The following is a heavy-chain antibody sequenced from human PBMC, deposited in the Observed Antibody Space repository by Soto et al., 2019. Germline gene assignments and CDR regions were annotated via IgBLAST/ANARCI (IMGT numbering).Heavy chain of an antibody. J-gene: IGHJ4*02. CDR2: IYYSGST. CDR3: ARGLRYDILTGYPSYYFDY. Sequence: PSETLSLTCTVSGGSISSGGYYWSWIRQHPGKGLEWIGYIYYSGSTYYNPSLKSRVTISVDTSKNQFSLKLSSVTAADTAVYYCARGLRYDILTGYPSYYFDYWGQGTLVTVSS. V-gene: IGHV4-31*03. D-gene: IGHD3-9*01. CDR1: GGSISSGGYY.